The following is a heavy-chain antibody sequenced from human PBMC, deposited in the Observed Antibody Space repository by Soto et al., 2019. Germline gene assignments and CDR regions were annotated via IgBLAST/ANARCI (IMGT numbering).Heavy chain of an antibody. CDR2: ISSSGRTI. Sequence: PGGSLRLSCAASGFIFSSYEMNWVRQAPGKGLEWVSYISSSGRTIHYADSVKGRFTISRDNAKNSLYLQMNSLRAEDTAVYYCAKDHSGYYEPNAFDIWGQGTMVTVSS. J-gene: IGHJ3*02. CDR3: AKDHSGYYEPNAFDI. D-gene: IGHD3-22*01. CDR1: GFIFSSYE. V-gene: IGHV3-48*03.